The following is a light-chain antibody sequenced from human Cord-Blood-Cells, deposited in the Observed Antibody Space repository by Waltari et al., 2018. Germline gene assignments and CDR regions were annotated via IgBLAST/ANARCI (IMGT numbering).Light chain of an antibody. CDR1: SSDVGGYNY. CDR2: DVS. J-gene: IGLJ3*02. CDR3: GSYTSSSTFV. Sequence: QSALTQPAPVSGSPGQSITSSCTGTSSDVGGYNYVSWYQQHPGKAPKLMIYDVSKRPSGVSNRFSGSKSGNTASLTISGLQAEDEADYYCGSYTSSSTFVFGGGTKLTVL. V-gene: IGLV2-14*01.